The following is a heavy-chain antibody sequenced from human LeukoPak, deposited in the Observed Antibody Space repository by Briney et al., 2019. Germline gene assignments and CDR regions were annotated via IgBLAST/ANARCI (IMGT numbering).Heavy chain of an antibody. D-gene: IGHD1-14*01. Sequence: SETLSLTCTVSGGSISSYYWSWIRQPPGKGLEWIGYIYYSGSTNYNPSLKSRVTISVDTSKNQFSLKLSSVTAADTAVYYCARIPAHSYYYYMDVWSKGTTVTVSS. J-gene: IGHJ6*03. CDR1: GGSISSYY. CDR2: IYYSGST. V-gene: IGHV4-59*01. CDR3: ARIPAHSYYYYMDV.